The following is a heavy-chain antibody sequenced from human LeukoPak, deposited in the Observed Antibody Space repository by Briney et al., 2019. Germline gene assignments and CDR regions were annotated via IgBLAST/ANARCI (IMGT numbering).Heavy chain of an antibody. V-gene: IGHV3-73*01. D-gene: IGHD6-13*01. J-gene: IGHJ4*02. CDR3: TRVLSDSSSAKFDY. CDR1: GFTFSGSA. Sequence: GGSLRLSCAASGFTFSGSAMHWVRQASGKGLEWVGRIRSKANSDATSYASSVKGRFTISRDDSKDTAYLQMNSLETEDTAVYYCTRVLSDSSSAKFDYWGQGTLVTVSS. CDR2: IRSKANSDAT.